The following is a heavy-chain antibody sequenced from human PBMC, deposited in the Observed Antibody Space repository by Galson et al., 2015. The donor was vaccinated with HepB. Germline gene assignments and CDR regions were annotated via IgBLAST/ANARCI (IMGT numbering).Heavy chain of an antibody. J-gene: IGHJ6*02. CDR2: ISYDGSNK. V-gene: IGHV3-30-3*01. CDR1: GFTFSSYA. Sequence: SLRLSCAASGFTFSSYAMHWVRQAPGKGLEWVAVISYDGSNKYYADSVKGRFTISRDHSKNTLYLQMNSLRAEDTAVYYCARDGYSSSWYWDYGMDVWGQGTTVTVSS. D-gene: IGHD6-13*01. CDR3: ARDGYSSSWYWDYGMDV.